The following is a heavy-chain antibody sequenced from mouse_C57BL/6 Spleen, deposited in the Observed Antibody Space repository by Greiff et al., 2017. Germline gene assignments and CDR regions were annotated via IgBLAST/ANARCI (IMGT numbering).Heavy chain of an antibody. V-gene: IGHV1-26*01. D-gene: IGHD2-5*01. CDR2: INPNNGGT. J-gene: IGHJ2*01. CDR3: ARDYYSNPFFY. Sequence: EVQLQQSGPELVKPGASVKISCKASGYTFTDYYMNWVKQSHGKSLEWIGDINPNNGGTSYNQKFKGKATLTVDKSSSTAYMELRSLTSEDSAVYYCARDYYSNPFFYWGQGTTLTVSS. CDR1: GYTFTDYY.